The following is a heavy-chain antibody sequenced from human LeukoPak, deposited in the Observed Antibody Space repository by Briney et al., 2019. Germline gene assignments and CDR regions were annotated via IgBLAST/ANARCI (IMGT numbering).Heavy chain of an antibody. CDR1: GFTFSSYS. CDR2: ISSSSSYI. V-gene: IGHV3-21*01. J-gene: IGHJ4*02. Sequence: GGSLRLSCAASGFTFSSYSMNWVRQAPGKGLEWVSSISSSSSYIYYADSVKGRFTISRDNAKNSLYLQMNSLRAEDTAVYYCARGLLFGYSLLDYWGQGTLVTVSS. D-gene: IGHD3-22*01. CDR3: ARGLLFGYSLLDY.